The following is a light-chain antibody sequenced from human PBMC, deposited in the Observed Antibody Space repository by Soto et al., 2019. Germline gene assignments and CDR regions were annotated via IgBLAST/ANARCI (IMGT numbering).Light chain of an antibody. CDR2: GAS. V-gene: IGKV3-20*01. J-gene: IGKJ3*01. Sequence: EIVLTQSPGTLSLSPGERATLSCRASQSVSSSYLGWYQQKPGQAPRLLIYGASTRATGIPDRFSGSGSGTDFTVTISRLEPEDFAVYYCQQYGSAIFTFGPGTKVDIK. CDR3: QQYGSAIFT. CDR1: QSVSSSY.